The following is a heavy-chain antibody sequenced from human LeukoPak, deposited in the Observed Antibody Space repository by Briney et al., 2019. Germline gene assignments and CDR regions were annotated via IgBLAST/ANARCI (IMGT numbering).Heavy chain of an antibody. CDR1: GGSFSGYY. CDR3: ARENIVVVDY. CDR2: INHSGST. Sequence: SETLSLTRAVYGGSFSGYYWSWIRQPPGKGLEWIGEINHSGSTNYNPSLKSRVTISVDTSKNQFSLKLSSVTAADTAVYYCARENIVVVDYWGQGTLVTVSS. J-gene: IGHJ4*02. D-gene: IGHD2-15*01. V-gene: IGHV4-34*01.